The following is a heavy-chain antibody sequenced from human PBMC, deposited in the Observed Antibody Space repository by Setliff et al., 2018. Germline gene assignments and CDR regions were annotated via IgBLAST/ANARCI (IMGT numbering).Heavy chain of an antibody. D-gene: IGHD3-10*01. Sequence: SVKVSCKASGGTFSSYAISWVRQAPGQGLEWMGGIIPILGIANYAQKFQGRVTITADESTSTAYMELSSLRSEDTAVYYCARSKRLWLGELSDDYYYYYGMDVWGQGTTVTVSS. CDR1: GGTFSSYA. CDR2: IIPILGIA. CDR3: ARSKRLWLGELSDDYYYYYGMDV. V-gene: IGHV1-69*10. J-gene: IGHJ6*02.